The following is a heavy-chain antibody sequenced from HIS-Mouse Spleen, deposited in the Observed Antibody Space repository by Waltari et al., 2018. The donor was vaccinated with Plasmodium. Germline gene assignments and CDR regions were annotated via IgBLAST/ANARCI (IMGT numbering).Heavy chain of an antibody. V-gene: IGHV4-39*01. CDR3: ASLPRVEEVTTPFYYYYYGMDV. CDR1: GRPISSRSYY. D-gene: IGHD4-4*01. J-gene: IGHJ6*02. Sequence: QLQLQESGPGLVKPSETLSRPCTVSGRPISSRSYYWRLFPAPPGTGLAWIGSIYYSGSTYYNPSLKSRVTISVDTSKNQFSLKLSSVTAADTAVYYCASLPRVEEVTTPFYYYYYGMDVWGQGTTVTVSS. CDR2: IYYSGST.